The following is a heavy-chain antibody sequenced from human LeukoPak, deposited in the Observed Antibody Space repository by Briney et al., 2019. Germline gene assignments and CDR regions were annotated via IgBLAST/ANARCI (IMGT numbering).Heavy chain of an antibody. CDR1: GASISSTTYY. CDR2: IYYSGST. J-gene: IGHJ6*03. D-gene: IGHD3-10*01. V-gene: IGHV4-39*01. CDR3: ARGPRFFRYYGSGSYYNRPGSYMDV. Sequence: MASETLSLTCTVSGASISSTTYYWGWIRQPPRKGLEWIASIYYSGSTYYNPSLKSRVTISVDTSKNQFSLKLSSVTAADTAVYYCARGPRFFRYYGSGSYYNRPGSYMDVWGKGTTVTVSS.